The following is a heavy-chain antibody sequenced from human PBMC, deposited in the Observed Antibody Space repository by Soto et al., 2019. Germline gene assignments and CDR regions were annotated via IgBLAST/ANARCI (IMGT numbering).Heavy chain of an antibody. D-gene: IGHD3-10*02. CDR2: VEYGGST. Sequence: SETLSLTRTVSGGSIISSNFYWGWIRQPPGKGLEWIGSVEYGGSTYDNPSLKSRVTLSADTSKNQFSLKLTSVTAADTAIYYCARHVRGAVTMNWFDPWGHGTLVTVSS. J-gene: IGHJ5*02. CDR3: ARHVRGAVTMNWFDP. V-gene: IGHV4-39*01. CDR1: GGSIISSNFY.